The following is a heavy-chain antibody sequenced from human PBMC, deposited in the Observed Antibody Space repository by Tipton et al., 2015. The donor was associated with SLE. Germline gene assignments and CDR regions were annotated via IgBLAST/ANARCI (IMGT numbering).Heavy chain of an antibody. J-gene: IGHJ6*02. Sequence: LRLSCAASGFTFSNYAMGWVRQAPGKGLEWIGSVYYSGSTYYNPSLKSRVTISVDTSKNQFSLKLSSVTAADTAVYYCASHVGDGYMGYYYGMDVWGQGTTVTVSS. D-gene: IGHD5-24*01. CDR3: ASHVGDGYMGYYYGMDV. CDR2: VYYSGST. CDR1: GFTFSNYA. V-gene: IGHV4-38-2*01.